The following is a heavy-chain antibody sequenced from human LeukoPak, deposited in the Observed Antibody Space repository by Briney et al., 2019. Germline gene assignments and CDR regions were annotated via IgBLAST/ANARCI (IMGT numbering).Heavy chain of an antibody. D-gene: IGHD6-6*01. CDR3: ARRVGSSSSTEGVWFDP. J-gene: IGHJ5*02. Sequence: SETLSLTCTVSGYSISSGYFWGWVRQPPGKGLEWIGSIYHSGSTYYNPSLKSRVTISVDTSKNQFSLKLSSVTAADTAVYYCARRVGSSSSTEGVWFDPWGQGTLVTVSS. CDR1: GYSISSGYF. CDR2: IYHSGST. V-gene: IGHV4-38-2*02.